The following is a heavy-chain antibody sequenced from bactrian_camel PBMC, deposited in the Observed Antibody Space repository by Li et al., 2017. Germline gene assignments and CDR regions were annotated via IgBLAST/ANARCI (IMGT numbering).Heavy chain of an antibody. CDR3: AATPRRWGGTVWYTRAYSY. Sequence: HVQLVESGGGSVQAGKSLRLSCRLSRDIGGAACMAWFRRGPGVEREGVVGTDTTRSRTYYADSVKGRFTISQDNAKNTLYLQMNSLKPDDTAMYYCAATPRRWGGTVWYTRAYSYWGHGTQVTVS. CDR2: TDTTRSRT. D-gene: IGHD2*01. V-gene: IGHV3S54*01. CDR1: RDIGGAAC. J-gene: IGHJ4*01.